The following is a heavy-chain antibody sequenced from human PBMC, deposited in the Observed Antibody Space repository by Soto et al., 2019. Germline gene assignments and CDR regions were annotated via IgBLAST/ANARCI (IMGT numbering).Heavy chain of an antibody. J-gene: IGHJ5*02. V-gene: IGHV4-30-4*01. CDR1: GGSISSGDYY. D-gene: IGHD3-10*01. Sequence: QVQLQESGPGLVKPSQTLSLTCTVSGGSISSGDYYWSWIRQPPGKGLEWIGYIYYSGTTYYNPSLKSRVTISVDTSKNQFSLELSSVTAADTAVYYCARGLLWFGELPLGWFDPWGQGTLVTVSS. CDR3: ARGLLWFGELPLGWFDP. CDR2: IYYSGTT.